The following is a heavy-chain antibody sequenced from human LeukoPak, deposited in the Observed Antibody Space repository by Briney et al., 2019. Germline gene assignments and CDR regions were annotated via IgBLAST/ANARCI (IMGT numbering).Heavy chain of an antibody. CDR2: IWYDGSNK. CDR1: GFTFSSYG. J-gene: IGHJ4*02. CDR3: ARGRYYYDSSGYRPLDY. D-gene: IGHD3-22*01. Sequence: GGSLRLSCAASGFTFSSYGVHWVRQAPGKGLEWVAVIWYDGSNKYYADSVKGRFTISRDNSKNTLYLQMNSLRAEDTAVYYCARGRYYYDSSGYRPLDYWGQGTLVTVSS. V-gene: IGHV3-33*01.